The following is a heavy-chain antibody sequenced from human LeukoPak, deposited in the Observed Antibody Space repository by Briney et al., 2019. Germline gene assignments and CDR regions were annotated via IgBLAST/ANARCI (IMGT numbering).Heavy chain of an antibody. J-gene: IGHJ4*02. D-gene: IGHD3-10*01. CDR1: GFTFSDYT. V-gene: IGHV3-30*18. CDR2: ISYDGSNK. CDR3: AKDRGFGVFFQYYFDY. Sequence: GRSLRLSCAASGFTFSDYTMNWVRQAPGKGLEWVAVISYDGSNKYYADSVKGRFTISRDNSKNTLYVQMNSLRAEDTAVYYCAKDRGFGVFFQYYFDYWGQGTLVTVSS.